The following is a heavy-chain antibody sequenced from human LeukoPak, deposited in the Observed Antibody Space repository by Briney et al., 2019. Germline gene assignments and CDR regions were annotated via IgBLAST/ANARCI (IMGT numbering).Heavy chain of an antibody. J-gene: IGHJ5*02. CDR1: GGSISSYY. V-gene: IGHV4-59*08. CDR2: IYYSGST. CDR3: ARRVVVITESGVNWFDP. D-gene: IGHD3-22*01. Sequence: SETLSLTCTVSGGSISSYYWSWIRQPPGKGLEWIGYIYYSGSTNYNPSLKSRVTISVDTSKNQFPLMLSSVTAADTAVYYCARRVVVITESGVNWFDPWGQGTLVTVSS.